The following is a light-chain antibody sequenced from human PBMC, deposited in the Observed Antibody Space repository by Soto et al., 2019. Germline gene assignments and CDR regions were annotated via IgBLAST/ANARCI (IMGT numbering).Light chain of an antibody. J-gene: IGLJ1*01. Sequence: LTQPPSASGSPAQSVTISCTGTSSDVGGYNYVSWYQQHPGKAPKLMIYEVSKRPSGVPDRFSGSKSGNTASLTVSGLQAEDEADYYCSSYGGSIYVFGTGTKVTVL. CDR2: EVS. V-gene: IGLV2-8*01. CDR1: SSDVGGYNY. CDR3: SSYGGSIYV.